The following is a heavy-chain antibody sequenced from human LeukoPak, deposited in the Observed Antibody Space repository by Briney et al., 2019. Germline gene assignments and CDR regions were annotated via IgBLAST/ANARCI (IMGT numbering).Heavy chain of an antibody. J-gene: IGHJ3*02. Sequence: ASVKVSCKASVYTFTSYGISWVRQAPGQGLEWMGWISAYNGNTNYAQKLQGRVTMTTDTSTSTAYMELRSLRSDDTAVYYCARAPPYSGYDFGAFDIWGQGTMVTVSS. CDR2: ISAYNGNT. CDR3: ARAPPYSGYDFGAFDI. D-gene: IGHD5-12*01. CDR1: VYTFTSYG. V-gene: IGHV1-18*01.